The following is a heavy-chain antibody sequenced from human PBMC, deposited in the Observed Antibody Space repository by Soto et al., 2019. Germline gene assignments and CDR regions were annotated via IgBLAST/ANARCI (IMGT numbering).Heavy chain of an antibody. J-gene: IGHJ4*02. Sequence: QITLNESGPTQVKPRQTLTLTCTFSGFSLTTSGVGVGWIRQSPGKAPEWLALIYWADDKRYSPSLKSRLTITKDTSKNLVVLTMADLDPADTATYYCAHRVLRTVFGLVTTTAIYFDFWGQGTPVAVSS. CDR1: GFSLTTSGVG. CDR2: IYWADDK. D-gene: IGHD3-3*01. CDR3: AHRVLRTVFGLVTTTAIYFDF. V-gene: IGHV2-5*02.